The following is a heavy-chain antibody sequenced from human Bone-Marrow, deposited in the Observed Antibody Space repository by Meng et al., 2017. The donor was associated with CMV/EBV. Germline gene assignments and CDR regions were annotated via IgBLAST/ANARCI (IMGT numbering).Heavy chain of an antibody. J-gene: IGHJ5*02. CDR2: INQAGNER. V-gene: IGHV3-7*01. CDR1: GFPFTTYW. D-gene: IGHD3-3*01. Sequence: GESLKISCGASGFPFTTYWMTWVRQAPGKGLEWVANINQAGNERYYVDSVRGRFTISRDNAKNLLYLQMSRLRAEDTAVYYCARDGGVETGWFDPWGQGTLVTVSS. CDR3: ARDGGVETGWFDP.